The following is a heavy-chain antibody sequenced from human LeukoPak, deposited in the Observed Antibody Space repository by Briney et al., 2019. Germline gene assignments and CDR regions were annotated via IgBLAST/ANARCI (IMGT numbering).Heavy chain of an antibody. CDR1: GGTFSSYA. CDR3: AINTLGYCTNGVCYGNWFDP. Sequence: SVKVSCKASGGTFSSYAISWVRQAPGQGLEWMGGIIPIFGTANYAQKFQGRVTITTDESTSTAYMELSSLRSEDTAVYYCAINTLGYCTNGVCYGNWFDPWGQGTLVTVSS. D-gene: IGHD2-8*01. CDR2: IIPIFGTA. J-gene: IGHJ5*02. V-gene: IGHV1-69*05.